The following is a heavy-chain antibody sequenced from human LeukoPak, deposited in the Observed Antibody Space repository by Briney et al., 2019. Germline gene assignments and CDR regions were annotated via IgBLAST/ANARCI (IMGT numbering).Heavy chain of an antibody. CDR2: INHSKST. CDR1: GGSFSGYY. CDR3: ARGEGGDGYNSNYFDY. J-gene: IGHJ4*02. Sequence: PSETLSLTCAVYGGSFSGYYWSWIRQPPGKGLEWIGAINHSKSTNYNPSLKSRVTISVDTSKNQISLKLSSVTAADTAVYYCARGEGGDGYNSNYFDYWGQGTLVTVSS. V-gene: IGHV4-34*01. D-gene: IGHD5-24*01.